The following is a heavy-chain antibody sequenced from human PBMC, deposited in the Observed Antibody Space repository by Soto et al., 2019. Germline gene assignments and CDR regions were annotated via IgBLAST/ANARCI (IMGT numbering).Heavy chain of an antibody. D-gene: IGHD6-19*01. CDR2: IWYDGSNK. V-gene: IGHV3-33*01. J-gene: IGHJ4*02. Sequence: LRLSCAASGFTFSSYGMHWVRQAPGKGLEWVAVIWYDGSNKYYADSVKGRFTISRDNSKNTLYLQMNSLRAEDTAVYYCARDPDHSSAWDPLVYWGQGTLVTVCS. CDR1: GFTFSSYG. CDR3: ARDPDHSSAWDPLVY.